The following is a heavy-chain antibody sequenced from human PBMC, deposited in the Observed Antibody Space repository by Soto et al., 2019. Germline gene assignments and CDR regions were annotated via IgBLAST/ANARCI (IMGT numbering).Heavy chain of an antibody. CDR1: GYSISSGFY. J-gene: IGHJ4*02. CDR2: IYHSGST. Sequence: SETLSLTCAVSGYSISSGFYWGWIRQPPGKGLEWIGSIYHSGSTYYNPSLKSRVTISVDTSKNQFSLKLSSVTAADTAVYYCARSFSGSYMSWGQGTMV. CDR3: ARSFSGSYMS. D-gene: IGHD1-26*01. V-gene: IGHV4-38-2*01.